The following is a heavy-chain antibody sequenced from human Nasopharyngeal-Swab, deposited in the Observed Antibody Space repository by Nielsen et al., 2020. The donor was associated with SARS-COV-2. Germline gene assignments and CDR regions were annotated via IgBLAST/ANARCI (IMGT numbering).Heavy chain of an antibody. Sequence: GESLKISCAASGFTFSRDWTHWVRQPPGKGLVGVSRISPDGRGTSFADSVKGRFTISRDNAKNTLYLQMNSLRVEDTAVYFCARGTSDWRGIDYWGQGTLVTVSS. J-gene: IGHJ4*02. D-gene: IGHD6-19*01. CDR2: ISPDGRGT. V-gene: IGHV3-74*01. CDR1: GFTFSRDW. CDR3: ARGTSDWRGIDY.